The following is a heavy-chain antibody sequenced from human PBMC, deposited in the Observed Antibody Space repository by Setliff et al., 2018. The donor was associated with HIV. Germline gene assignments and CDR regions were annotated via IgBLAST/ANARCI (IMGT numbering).Heavy chain of an antibody. D-gene: IGHD3-16*01. Sequence: LRLSCVASGFTFRTFAMHWVRQAPGKGLEWVSVISYDGSHRDYVDSVKGRFTISRDNAKNSLYLQMNSLRAEDTAVYYCARDRAYASFDYWGQGALVTVSS. CDR3: ARDRAYASFDY. CDR1: GFTFRTFA. J-gene: IGHJ4*02. CDR2: ISYDGSHR. V-gene: IGHV3-30*07.